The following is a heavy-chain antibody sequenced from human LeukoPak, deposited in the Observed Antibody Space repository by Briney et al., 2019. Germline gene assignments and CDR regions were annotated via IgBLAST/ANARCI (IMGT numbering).Heavy chain of an antibody. V-gene: IGHV3-23*01. J-gene: IGHJ4*02. D-gene: IGHD3-3*01. CDR2: ISGSSGST. CDR1: GFTFSSYA. CDR3: ATPPHFGVVTTY. Sequence: PGGSLRLSCAASGFTFSSYAMNWVRQAPGKGLAWVSGISGSSGSTYYADSVKGRFTISRDNSKNTLYLQMNSLRAEDTAVYYCATPPHFGVVTTYWGQGTLVTVSS.